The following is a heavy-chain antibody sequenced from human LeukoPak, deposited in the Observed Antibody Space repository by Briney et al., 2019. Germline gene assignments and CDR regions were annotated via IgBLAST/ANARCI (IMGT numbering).Heavy chain of an antibody. V-gene: IGHV3-23*01. CDR1: GFTFSSYA. CDR2: ISGSGGST. J-gene: IGHJ4*02. Sequence: GGSLRLSCAASGFTFSSYAMSWVRQAPGKGLEWVSAISGSGGSTYYADSVKGRFTISRDNSKNTLYLQMNSLRAEDTAVYYCAKLRFWSGSSGPSDYWGQGTLVTVSS. D-gene: IGHD3-3*01. CDR3: AKLRFWSGSSGPSDY.